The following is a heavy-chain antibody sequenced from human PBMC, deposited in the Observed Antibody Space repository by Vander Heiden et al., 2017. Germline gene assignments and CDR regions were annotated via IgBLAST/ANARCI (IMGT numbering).Heavy chain of an antibody. Sequence: QINLKESGPILVKPTAILSLTCTVSGDSITTTGVGVGWIRQPPGKALEWLAVIYWDDDKRYSASLRSRLTITKDTYRNQVVLTVANMDPLDTGSYYCAGTKNAASAYYGMEVWGQGTTVTVSS. V-gene: IGHV2-5*02. CDR3: AGTKNAASAYYGMEV. D-gene: IGHD6-13*01. J-gene: IGHJ6*02. CDR1: GDSITTTGVG. CDR2: IYWDDDK.